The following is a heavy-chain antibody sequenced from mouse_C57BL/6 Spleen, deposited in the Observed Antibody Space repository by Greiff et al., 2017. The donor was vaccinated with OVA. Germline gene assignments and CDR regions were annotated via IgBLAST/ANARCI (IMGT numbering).Heavy chain of an antibody. D-gene: IGHD2-14*01. CDR1: GYTFTSYD. V-gene: IGHV1-85*01. Sequence: VQLQQSGPELVKPGASVKLSCKASGYTFTSYDINWVKQRPGQGLEWIGWIYPRDGSTKYNEKFKGKATLTVYTSSSTAYMERHSLSSEDSAVYFCARGGVRGVFDYWGQGTTLTVSS. J-gene: IGHJ2*01. CDR3: ARGGVRGVFDY. CDR2: IYPRDGST.